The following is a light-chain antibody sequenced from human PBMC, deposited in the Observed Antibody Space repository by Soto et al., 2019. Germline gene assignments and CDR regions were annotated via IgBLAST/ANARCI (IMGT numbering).Light chain of an antibody. CDR3: QQYISTPCT. CDR2: GAS. V-gene: IGKV3-20*01. Sequence: EIVLTQSPGTLSLSPGERASLSCRASQSVSSNSLAWYQQKPGQAPRLLIFGASSRATGIPDRFSGSGSGSGTDFTLIISRLEPEDFAVYYCQQYISTPCTFGQGTKVEI. J-gene: IGKJ1*01. CDR1: QSVSSNS.